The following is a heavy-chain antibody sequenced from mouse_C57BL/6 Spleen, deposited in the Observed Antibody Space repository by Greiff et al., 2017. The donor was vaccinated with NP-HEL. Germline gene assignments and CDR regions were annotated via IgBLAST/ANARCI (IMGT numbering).Heavy chain of an antibody. V-gene: IGHV5-12*01. CDR2: ISNGGGST. D-gene: IGHD2-10*01. CDR1: GFTFSDYY. CDR3: ARAYSFYYAMDY. J-gene: IGHJ4*01. Sequence: EVQVVESGGGLVQPGGSLKLSCAASGFTFSDYYMYWVRQTPEKRLEWVAYISNGGGSTYYPDTVKGRFTISRDNAKNTLYLQMSRLKSEDTAMYYCARAYSFYYAMDYWGQGTSVTVSS.